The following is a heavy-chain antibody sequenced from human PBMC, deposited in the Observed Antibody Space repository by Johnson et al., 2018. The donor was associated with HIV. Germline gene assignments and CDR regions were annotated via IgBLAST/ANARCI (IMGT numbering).Heavy chain of an antibody. D-gene: IGHD3-22*01. CDR2: ISYDGSNK. CDR1: GFTLSSSA. J-gene: IGHJ3*02. V-gene: IGHV3-30*04. Sequence: QVQLVESGGGVVQPGRSLRLSCEASGFTLSSSAFHWVRQAPGKGLEWVAVISYDGSNKYYADSVKGRFTISRDNSKNTLYLQMNSLRAEDTAVYYCAKGEPYYYDIGDAFDIWGQGTMVTVSS. CDR3: AKGEPYYYDIGDAFDI.